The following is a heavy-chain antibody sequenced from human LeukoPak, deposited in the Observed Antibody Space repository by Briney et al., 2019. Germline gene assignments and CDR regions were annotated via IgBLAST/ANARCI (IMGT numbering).Heavy chain of an antibody. CDR2: IYGSGTT. CDR1: GGSISSY. Sequence: SSETLSLTCTVSGGSISSYWSWIRPPAGKGLEWIGRIYGSGTTTYNPSLKSRVSMSIDTSKNQFSLKLMSVTAADTAVYYCARDSGTTGEVKFDPWGQGTLVTVSS. J-gene: IGHJ5*02. D-gene: IGHD3-10*01. CDR3: ARDSGTTGEVKFDP. V-gene: IGHV4-4*07.